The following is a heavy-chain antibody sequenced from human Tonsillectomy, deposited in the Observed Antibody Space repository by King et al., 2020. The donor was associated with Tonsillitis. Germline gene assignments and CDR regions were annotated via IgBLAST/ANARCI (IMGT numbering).Heavy chain of an antibody. CDR3: AKDRDFWSPHGMDV. V-gene: IGHV3-23*04. CDR1: GFTFSSYA. J-gene: IGHJ6*02. CDR2: ISGSGSST. Sequence: QLVQSGGGLIQPGGSLRLSCAASGFTFSSYAMSWVRQAPGKGLEWVSGISGSGSSTYYADSVKGRFAISRDNSKNTLYLQMNSLRAEDTALYYCAKDRDFWSPHGMDVWGQGTTVTVSS. D-gene: IGHD3-3*01.